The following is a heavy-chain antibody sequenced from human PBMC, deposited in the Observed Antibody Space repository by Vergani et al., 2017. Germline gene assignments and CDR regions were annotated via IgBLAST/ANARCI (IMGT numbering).Heavy chain of an antibody. CDR3: AGRNCSGGSCYYDY. J-gene: IGHJ4*02. D-gene: IGHD2-15*01. V-gene: IGHV1-69*12. CDR2: IIPIFGTA. CDR1: GGTFSSYA. Sequence: QVQLVQSGAEVKKPGSSVKVSCKASGGTFSSYAISWARQAPGQGLEWMGGIIPIFGTANYAQKFQGRVTITADESTSTAYMELSSLRSEDTAVYYCAGRNCSGGSCYYDYWGQGTLVTVSS.